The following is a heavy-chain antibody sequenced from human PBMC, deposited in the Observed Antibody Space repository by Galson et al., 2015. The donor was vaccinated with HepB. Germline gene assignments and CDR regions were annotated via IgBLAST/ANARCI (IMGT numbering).Heavy chain of an antibody. D-gene: IGHD3-10*01. CDR2: INTKTGNP. J-gene: IGHJ5*02. CDR3: ARRQAFYSGSGTYYSNWFDP. CDR1: GYTLTTYG. V-gene: IGHV7-4-1*02. Sequence: CKASGYTLTTYGIKWVRQAPGQGLEWMGWINTKTGNPTYGQGFTGRFVFSLDPSVSTAYLEISSLKAEDTAVYYCARRQAFYSGSGTYYSNWFDPWGQGSLVTVSS.